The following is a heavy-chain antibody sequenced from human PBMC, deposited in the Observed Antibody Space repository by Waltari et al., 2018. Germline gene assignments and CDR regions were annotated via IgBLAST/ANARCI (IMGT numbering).Heavy chain of an antibody. CDR3: ARDRKQQSFTFDI. Sequence: EVQLVESGGGLIQPGGSLRLSCAASGFTVSSNYMSWVRQAPGKGLEVVSVIDSGGSTYYADAVKGRFTISRDNSKNTLYLQMNSLRAEDTAVYYCARDRKQQSFTFDIWGQGTMVTVSS. J-gene: IGHJ3*02. CDR2: IDSGGST. V-gene: IGHV3-53*01. D-gene: IGHD6-13*01. CDR1: GFTVSSNY.